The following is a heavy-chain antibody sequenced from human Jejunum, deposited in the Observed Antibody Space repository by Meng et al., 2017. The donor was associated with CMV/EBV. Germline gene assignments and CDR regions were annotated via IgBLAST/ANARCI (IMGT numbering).Heavy chain of an antibody. CDR1: GASISRGCCY. Sequence: QVQLQESGPGLVKPSQTLSLTCAVSGASISRGCCYWSWVRQSPGKGLEWIGYIYHSGSTYYSPSLKNRVTMSVDTSKNQFSMNMNSLTAADTAVYYCVRAQRNIVGTITWFDPWGQGTLVTVSS. V-gene: IGHV4-30-4*01. D-gene: IGHD5-12*01. CDR2: IYHSGST. CDR3: VRAQRNIVGTITWFDP. J-gene: IGHJ5*02.